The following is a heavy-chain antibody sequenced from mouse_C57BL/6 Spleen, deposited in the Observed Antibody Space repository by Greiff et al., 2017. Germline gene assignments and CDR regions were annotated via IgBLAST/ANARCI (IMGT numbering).Heavy chain of an antibody. CDR1: GYTFTDYY. D-gene: IGHD2-3*01. J-gene: IGHJ2*01. CDR3: ARSSYDGYFRTDFDY. Sequence: VQLQQSGAELVRPGASVKLSCKASGYTFTDYYINWVKQRPGQGLEWIARIYPGSGNTYYNEKFKGKATLTAEKSSSTAYMQLSSLTSEDSAVYFCARSSYDGYFRTDFDYWGQGTTLTVSS. V-gene: IGHV1-76*01. CDR2: IYPGSGNT.